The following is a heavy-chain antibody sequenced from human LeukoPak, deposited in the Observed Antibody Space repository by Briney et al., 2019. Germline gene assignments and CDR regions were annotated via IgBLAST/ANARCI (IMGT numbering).Heavy chain of an antibody. D-gene: IGHD2-15*01. CDR1: EFTFSSYG. J-gene: IGHJ5*02. CDR2: IRYDGSNK. Sequence: PGGSLRLSCAASEFTFSSYGMHWVRQAPGKGLEWVASIRYDGSNKYYADSVKGRFTISRDNSKHTLYLQMNSLRAEDTAVYYCARDRIGYCSGGSCYGDNWFDPWGQGTLVTVSS. CDR3: ARDRIGYCSGGSCYGDNWFDP. V-gene: IGHV3-30*02.